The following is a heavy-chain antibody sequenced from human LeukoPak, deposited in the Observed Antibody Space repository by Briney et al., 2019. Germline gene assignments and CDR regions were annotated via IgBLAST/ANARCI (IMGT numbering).Heavy chain of an antibody. J-gene: IGHJ5*02. V-gene: IGHV1-2*02. CDR3: ARGSSNSGNYYPNWFDP. D-gene: IGHD3-10*01. Sequence: ASVKVSCKTSGYTFTNYYIHWLRQTSGQGLEWVGWINPHNGGTNSAQTFQDRVTMTRDKSITTAYMELSRLKFDDTAIYYCARGSSNSGNYYPNWFDPWGQGTLVTVSS. CDR1: GYTFTNYY. CDR2: INPHNGGT.